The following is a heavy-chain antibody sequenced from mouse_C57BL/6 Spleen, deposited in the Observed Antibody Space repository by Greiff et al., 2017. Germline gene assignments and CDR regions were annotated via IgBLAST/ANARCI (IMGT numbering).Heavy chain of an antibody. J-gene: IGHJ3*01. V-gene: IGHV1-80*01. CDR2: IYPGDGDT. CDR3: ARDYGNSPWFAY. CDR1: GYTFTSYW. Sequence: VQLQPGAELVKPGASVKMSCKASGYTFTSYWMNWVKQRPGKGLEWIGQIYPGDGDTNYNGKFKGKATLTADKSSSTAYMQLSSLTSEDSAVYFCARDYGNSPWFAYWGQGTLVTVSA. D-gene: IGHD2-1*01.